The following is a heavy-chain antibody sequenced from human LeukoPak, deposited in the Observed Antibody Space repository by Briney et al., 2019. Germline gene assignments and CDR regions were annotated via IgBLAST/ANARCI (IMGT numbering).Heavy chain of an antibody. V-gene: IGHV4-59*08. CDR3: ARGGSGWNYYYYYMDV. CDR1: GGSVSDYY. CDR2: IYHTGST. Sequence: SETLSLTCTTSGGSVSDYYWSWIRQSPGKGLEWIGYIYHTGSTSYSPSLKSRVTISADTSQNQFSLKLSSVTAADTAVYYCARGGSGWNYYYYYMDVWGKGTTVTISS. D-gene: IGHD6-19*01. J-gene: IGHJ6*03.